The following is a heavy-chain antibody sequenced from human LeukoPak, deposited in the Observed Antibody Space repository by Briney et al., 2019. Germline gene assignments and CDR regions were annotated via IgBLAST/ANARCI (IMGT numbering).Heavy chain of an antibody. CDR3: ARFLYSSSWYWFDP. V-gene: IGHV4-59*01. J-gene: IGHJ5*02. CDR2: IYYSGST. D-gene: IGHD6-13*01. Sequence: SETLSLTCTVSGGSISSYYWSWIRQPPGKGLEWIGYIYYSGSTNYNPSLKSRVTISVDTSKNQFSLKLSSVTAADTAVYYCARFLYSSSWYWFDPWGQGTLVTVSS. CDR1: GGSISSYY.